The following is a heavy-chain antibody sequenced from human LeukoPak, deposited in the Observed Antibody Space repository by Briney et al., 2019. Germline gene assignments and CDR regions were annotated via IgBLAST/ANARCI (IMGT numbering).Heavy chain of an antibody. Sequence: PSETLSLTCTVSGGSISSGSYYWSWIRQPAGKGLEWIGRIYTSGSTNYNPSLKSRVTISVDTSKNQVSLRLSSVTAADTAVYYCARGKIWSPVYFSYWGQGILVTVSS. CDR3: ARGKIWSPVYFSY. D-gene: IGHD3-10*01. V-gene: IGHV4-61*02. CDR1: GGSISSGSYY. J-gene: IGHJ4*02. CDR2: IYTSGST.